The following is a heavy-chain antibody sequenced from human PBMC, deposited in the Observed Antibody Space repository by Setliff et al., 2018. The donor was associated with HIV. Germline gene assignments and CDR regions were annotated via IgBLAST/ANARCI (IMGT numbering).Heavy chain of an antibody. CDR3: ASGKGVGGVIITGGLDV. CDR1: GPGFTNVD. Sequence: ASVKVSCKASGPGFTNVDIHWLRRATGQGLEWLGWMNPNSGVSGYAEKFQGRVTMTRDTSISTAYMELSSLTSEDTAVYWCASGKGVGGVIITGGLDVGGKGTTVTVSS. J-gene: IGHJ6*04. V-gene: IGHV1-8*01. CDR2: MNPNSGVS. D-gene: IGHD3-10*01.